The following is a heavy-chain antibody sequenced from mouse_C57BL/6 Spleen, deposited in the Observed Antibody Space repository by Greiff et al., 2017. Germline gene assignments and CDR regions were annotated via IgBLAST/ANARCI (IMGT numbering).Heavy chain of an antibody. Sequence: QVQLQQSGAELVRPGASVTLSCKASGYTFTDYEMHWVKQTPVHGLEWIGAIDPETGGTAYNQKFKGKAILTADKSSSTAYMELRSLTSEDSAVYYCTREEGFTAVVAKNYFDYGGQGTTLTVSS. V-gene: IGHV1-15*01. J-gene: IGHJ2*01. CDR3: TREEGFTAVVAKNYFDY. D-gene: IGHD1-1*01. CDR2: IDPETGGT. CDR1: GYTFTDYE.